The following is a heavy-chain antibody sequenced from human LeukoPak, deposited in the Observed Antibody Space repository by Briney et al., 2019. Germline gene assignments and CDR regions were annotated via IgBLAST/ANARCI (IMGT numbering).Heavy chain of an antibody. Sequence: GRSLRLSCAGSGFIFEEYAMYWVRQAPGKGLEWVSGISWNSGSIGYADSVKGRFTISRDNAKNSLYLQMNSLRADDTALYYCAKAYYGSGSPDYWGQGTLVTVSS. J-gene: IGHJ4*02. V-gene: IGHV3-9*01. CDR1: GFIFEEYA. CDR3: AKAYYGSGSPDY. CDR2: ISWNSGSI. D-gene: IGHD3-10*01.